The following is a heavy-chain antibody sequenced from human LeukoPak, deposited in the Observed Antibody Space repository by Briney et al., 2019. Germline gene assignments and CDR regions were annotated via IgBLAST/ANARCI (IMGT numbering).Heavy chain of an antibody. CDR1: GGSITNCY. Sequence: SETLSLTCSVSGGSITNCYWSWIRQPAGMGLEWIGRIYTSGSTNYNPSLKSRVTISVDKSKNQFSLKLSSVTAADTAVYYCASESGSSRYDYWGQGTLVTVSS. V-gene: IGHV4-4*07. CDR3: ASESGSSRYDY. J-gene: IGHJ4*02. D-gene: IGHD1-26*01. CDR2: IYTSGST.